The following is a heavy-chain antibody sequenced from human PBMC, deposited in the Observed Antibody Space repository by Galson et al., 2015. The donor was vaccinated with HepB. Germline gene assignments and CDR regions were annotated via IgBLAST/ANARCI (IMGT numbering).Heavy chain of an antibody. CDR2: INHSGST. CDR1: GGSFSGYY. Sequence: ETLSLTCAVYGGSFSGYYWSWIRRPPGKGLEWIGEINHSGSTNYNPSLKSRVTISVDTSKNQFSLKLSSVTAADTAVYYCARRKSGYCSGGSCYPRHYYYYGMDVWGQGTTVTVPS. J-gene: IGHJ6*02. D-gene: IGHD2-15*01. CDR3: ARRKSGYCSGGSCYPRHYYYYGMDV. V-gene: IGHV4-34*01.